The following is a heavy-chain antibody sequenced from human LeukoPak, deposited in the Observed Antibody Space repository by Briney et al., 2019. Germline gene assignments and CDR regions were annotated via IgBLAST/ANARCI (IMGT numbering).Heavy chain of an antibody. V-gene: IGHV1-2*02. J-gene: IGHJ3*02. D-gene: IGHD2-2*01. CDR2: INPKNGAT. CDR3: ARDYTRNAFDI. Sequence: GASVKVSCKASGYTFTGYYIHWVRQAPGQGLEWMGWINPKNGATHYAQNFLGRVTMTRDTSISTAYMELSRLTSDDTAVYYCARDYTRNAFDIWGQGTVVTVSS. CDR1: GYTFTGYY.